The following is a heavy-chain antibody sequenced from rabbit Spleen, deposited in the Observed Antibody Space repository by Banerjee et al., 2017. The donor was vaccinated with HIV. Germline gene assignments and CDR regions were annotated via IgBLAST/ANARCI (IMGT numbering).Heavy chain of an antibody. Sequence: QSLEESGGDLVKPGGTLTLTCKASGIDFSSSSYMCWVRQAPGKGLEWIGCIDVAKYGTTYYTDWAKGRFTISKTSSTTVTLHMTSLTVADTATYFCARDAAGREDFNLWGPGTLVTVS. CDR3: ARDAAGREDFNL. CDR2: IDVAKYGTT. D-gene: IGHD4-2*01. J-gene: IGHJ4*01. V-gene: IGHV1S40*01. CDR1: GIDFSSSSY.